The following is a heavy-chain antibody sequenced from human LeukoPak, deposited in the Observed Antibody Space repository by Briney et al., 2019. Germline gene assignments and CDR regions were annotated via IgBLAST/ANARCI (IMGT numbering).Heavy chain of an antibody. CDR3: ARLRWGHPESYSSSWYGADY. Sequence: GEALKISCKGSGYSFTNYWIGWVRQMPGKGLEWMGIIYPGDSNTRYSPSFQGQVAISADKSISTAYLQWSSLRASDTAMYYCARLRWGHPESYSSSWYGADYWGQGTLVTVSS. CDR2: IYPGDSNT. V-gene: IGHV5-51*01. J-gene: IGHJ4*02. D-gene: IGHD6-13*01. CDR1: GYSFTNYW.